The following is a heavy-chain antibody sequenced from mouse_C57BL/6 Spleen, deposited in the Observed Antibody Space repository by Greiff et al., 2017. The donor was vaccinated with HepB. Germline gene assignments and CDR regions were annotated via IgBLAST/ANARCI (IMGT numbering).Heavy chain of an antibody. J-gene: IGHJ4*01. CDR1: GYTFTSYW. CDR3: ARGMTTVPYYYAMDY. V-gene: IGHV1-69*01. CDR2: IDPSDSYT. D-gene: IGHD1-1*01. Sequence: VKLQQPGAELVMPGASVKLSCKASGYTFTSYWMHWVKQRPGQGLEWIGEIDPSDSYTNYNQKFKGKSTLTVDKSSSTAYMQLSSLTSEDSAVYYCARGMTTVPYYYAMDYWGQGTSVTVSS.